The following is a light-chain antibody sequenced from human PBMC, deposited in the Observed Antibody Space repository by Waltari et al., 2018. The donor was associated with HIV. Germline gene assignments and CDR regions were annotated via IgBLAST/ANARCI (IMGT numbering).Light chain of an antibody. Sequence: QSALTQPASVSGSPGPSITISSTGTSRDIGAYNYVPWYQQHPGKAPKLVIYEVSTRPSGVSNRFSGSKSGNTDSLTIAGLQAEDEADYYCSSYTSSSTVIFGGGTKLAVL. CDR2: EVS. CDR3: SSYTSSSTVI. V-gene: IGLV2-14*01. CDR1: SRDIGAYNY. J-gene: IGLJ2*01.